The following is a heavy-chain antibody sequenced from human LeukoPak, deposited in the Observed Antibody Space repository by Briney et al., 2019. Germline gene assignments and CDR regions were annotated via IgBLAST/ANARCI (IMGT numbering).Heavy chain of an antibody. CDR3: AREVGTERWFDP. V-gene: IGHV4-34*01. Sequence: KPSETLSLTCAVYGGSFSGYYWSWIRQPPGKGLEWIGEINHSGSTNYNPSLKSRVTISVDTSKNQFSLKLSSVTAADTAVYHCAREVGTERWFDPWGQGTRVTVSS. J-gene: IGHJ5*02. D-gene: IGHD5-18*01. CDR2: INHSGST. CDR1: GGSFSGYY.